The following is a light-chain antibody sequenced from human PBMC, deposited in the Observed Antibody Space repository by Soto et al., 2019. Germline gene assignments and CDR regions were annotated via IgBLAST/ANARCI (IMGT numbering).Light chain of an antibody. J-gene: IGLJ3*02. CDR3: SSYTGGSTPV. Sequence: QSVLTQPASVSGSPGQSITISCTGTSSDVGGYNYVSWYQHHPGKAPKLMIYEVSNRPSGVSNRFSGSKSGNTASLTISGLQAEDEADYYCSSYTGGSTPVFGGGTKVTVL. V-gene: IGLV2-14*01. CDR1: SSDVGGYNY. CDR2: EVS.